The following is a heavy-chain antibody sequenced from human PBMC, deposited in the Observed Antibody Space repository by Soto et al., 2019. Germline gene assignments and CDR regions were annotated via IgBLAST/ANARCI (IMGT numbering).Heavy chain of an antibody. D-gene: IGHD1-26*01. J-gene: IGHJ4*01. CDR3: ARGEQYSGRIFDY. CDR2: TYYRSKWYY. CDR1: GGSVSSNSAG. V-gene: IGHV6-1*01. Sequence: PXQALSLPFAITGGSVSSNSAGCSLVRHSPSRGLEWLGRTYYRSKWYYEYAVSVRGRITINPDTSKNQYSLQLNSVTPEDTAVYFCARGEQYSGRIFDYWGQGTLVTVSS.